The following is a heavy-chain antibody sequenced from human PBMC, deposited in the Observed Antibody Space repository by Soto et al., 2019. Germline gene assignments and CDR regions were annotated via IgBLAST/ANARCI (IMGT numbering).Heavy chain of an antibody. Sequence: PGGTLSLTCTACGGSTVSTTYYWGWMRQARGKGRERIVRFVVGGNTYYNPSAKRRATITVHTSNNQFPLKLSSVTAPHTVADVCSRRPRRISAAYYWGQGILVTVSS. V-gene: IGHV4-39*01. D-gene: IGHD3-10*01. CDR3: SRRPRRISAAYY. J-gene: IGHJ4*02. CDR1: GGSTVSTTYY. CDR2: FVVGGNT.